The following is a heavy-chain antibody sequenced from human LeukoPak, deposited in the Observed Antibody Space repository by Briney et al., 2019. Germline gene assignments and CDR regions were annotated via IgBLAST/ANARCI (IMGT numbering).Heavy chain of an antibody. CDR2: IYYSGST. D-gene: IGHD6-19*01. CDR3: AREVAVAGRGWFDP. CDR1: GGSISSGGYY. V-gene: IGHV4-31*03. J-gene: IGHJ5*02. Sequence: SQTLSLTCTVSGGSISSGGYYWSWIRQHPGKGLEWIGYIYYSGSTYYNPSLKSRVTISVDTSKNQFSLKLSSVTAADTAVYYCAREVAVAGRGWFDPWGQGTLVTVSS.